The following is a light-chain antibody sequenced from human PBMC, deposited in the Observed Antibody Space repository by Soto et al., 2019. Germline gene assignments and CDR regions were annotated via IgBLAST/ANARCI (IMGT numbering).Light chain of an antibody. V-gene: IGLV2-14*01. J-gene: IGLJ3*02. CDR2: EVS. Sequence: QSVLTQPASMSGSPGQSITISCTGTSSDVGNYNFVSWFQQHPGKTPKLMIHEVSNRPSGVSNRFSGSKSGNTASLLISGLQAEDEADYYCSSYTTRSTWVFGGGTKVTVL. CDR1: SSDVGNYNF. CDR3: SSYTTRSTWV.